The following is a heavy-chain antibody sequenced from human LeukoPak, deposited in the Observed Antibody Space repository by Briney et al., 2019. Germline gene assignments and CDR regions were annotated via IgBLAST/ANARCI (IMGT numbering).Heavy chain of an antibody. J-gene: IGHJ6*03. CDR2: IHHSGST. CDR1: GYSISSGYY. V-gene: IGHV4-38-2*02. CDR3: ARVGRGYYMDV. Sequence: SETLSLTCTVSGYSISSGYYWGWIRQPPGKGLEWIATIHHSGSTYYRPSLKSRVTVSVDTSKNNFSLKLTSVTATDTAVYYCARVGRGYYMDVWGKGTTVTVSS. D-gene: IGHD3-10*01.